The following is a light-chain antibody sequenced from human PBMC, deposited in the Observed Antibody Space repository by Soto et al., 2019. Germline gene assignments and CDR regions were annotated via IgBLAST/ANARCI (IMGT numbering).Light chain of an antibody. J-gene: IGLJ3*02. V-gene: IGLV1-40*01. CDR3: QSYDSSLRAVV. CDR2: GNS. CDR1: SSNIGADYD. Sequence: QSVLTHPPSVSGAPGQRVTISCTGSSSNIGADYDVHWYQQLPGTAPKLLIYGNSNRPSGVPDRFSGSKSGTSASLAITGLQAEDEADYYCQSYDSSLRAVVFGGGTKLTVL.